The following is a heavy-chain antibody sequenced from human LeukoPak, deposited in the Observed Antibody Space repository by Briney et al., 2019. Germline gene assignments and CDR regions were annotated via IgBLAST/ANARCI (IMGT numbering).Heavy chain of an antibody. CDR2: IKQDGSEK. CDR3: ARFSGYDWDFDY. D-gene: IGHD5-12*01. CDR1: GFTFSSYA. J-gene: IGHJ4*02. V-gene: IGHV3-7*01. Sequence: PGGSLRLSCVVSGFTFSSYAMSWVRQAPGKGLEWVANIKQDGSEKYYVDSVKGRFTISRDNAKNSLYLQMNSLRAEDTAVYYCARFSGYDWDFDYWGQGTLVTVSS.